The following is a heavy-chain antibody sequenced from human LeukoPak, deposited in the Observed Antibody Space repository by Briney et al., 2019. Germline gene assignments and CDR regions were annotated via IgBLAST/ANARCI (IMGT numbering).Heavy chain of an antibody. V-gene: IGHV4-4*07. CDR3: ARAYYDSSGYYYVVGFDY. Sequence: SETLSLTCTVSGGSISSYYWSWIRQPAGKGLEWIGRIYSDGTITYNPSLQSRLTMSIDTSKNQFSLKLSFVTAADTAVYYCARAYYDSSGYYYVVGFDYWGQGTLVTVSS. J-gene: IGHJ4*02. CDR1: GGSISSYY. CDR2: IYSDGTI. D-gene: IGHD3-22*01.